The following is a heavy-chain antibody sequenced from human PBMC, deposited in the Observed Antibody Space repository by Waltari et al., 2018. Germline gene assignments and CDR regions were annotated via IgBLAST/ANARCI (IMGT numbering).Heavy chain of an antibody. D-gene: IGHD2-2*01. J-gene: IGHJ6*02. Sequence: QMQLQESGPGLVKPSETLSLTCTVSGGSMYTSNYYWVWIRQPPGKGLEWIGSIYYNGDTSSNPSLKSRFTLSVDTSKNQFSLRLSPVAAADTALYYCARQYQPIPHAKHVYGMDVWGPGTTVTVSS. V-gene: IGHV4-39*01. CDR2: IYYNGDT. CDR3: ARQYQPIPHAKHVYGMDV. CDR1: GGSMYTSNYY.